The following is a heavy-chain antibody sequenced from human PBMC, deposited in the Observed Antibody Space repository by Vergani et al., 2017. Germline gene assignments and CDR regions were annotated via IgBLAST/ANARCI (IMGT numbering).Heavy chain of an antibody. CDR2: MNPNSGNT. CDR3: ASAVYCSSTSGIAKLVRLYYYYYMDV. Sequence: QVQLVQSGAEVKKPGASVKVSCKASGYTFTSYDINWVRQATGQGLEWMGWMNPNSGNTGYAQKFQGSVTMTRNTSISAAYIELSSLRSEDTAVYYCASAVYCSSTSGIAKLVRLYYYYYMDVWGKGTTVTVYS. CDR1: GYTFTSYD. V-gene: IGHV1-8*01. D-gene: IGHD2-2*01. J-gene: IGHJ6*03.